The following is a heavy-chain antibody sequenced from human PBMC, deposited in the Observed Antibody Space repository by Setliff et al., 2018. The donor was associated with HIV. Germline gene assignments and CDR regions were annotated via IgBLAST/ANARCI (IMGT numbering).Heavy chain of an antibody. Sequence: SETLSLTCTVSGGSISSYYWSWVRQPPGKGLEWMGYIYTSGSVNYNPSLNSRVTTSVETSKNQFSLKVNSVTAADTAVYYCARSPRIGVAGEFEYWGQGTLVTVSS. J-gene: IGHJ4*02. CDR2: IYTSGSV. CDR3: ARSPRIGVAGEFEY. V-gene: IGHV4-4*09. CDR1: GGSISSYY. D-gene: IGHD6-19*01.